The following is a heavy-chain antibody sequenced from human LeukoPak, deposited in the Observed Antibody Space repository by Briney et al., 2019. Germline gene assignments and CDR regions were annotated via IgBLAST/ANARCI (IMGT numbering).Heavy chain of an antibody. D-gene: IGHD4-17*01. CDR2: IYYSGST. Sequence: PSETLSLTCTVSGGSISGFYWDWIRQPPGKGLEWIGYIYYSGSTNYNPSLKSRVTISVDTSKNQFFLKMSSVTAADTAVYYCARVDYGDYPMRYDNWGQGTLVTVSS. CDR3: ARVDYGDYPMRYDN. V-gene: IGHV4-59*01. CDR1: GGSISGFY. J-gene: IGHJ4*02.